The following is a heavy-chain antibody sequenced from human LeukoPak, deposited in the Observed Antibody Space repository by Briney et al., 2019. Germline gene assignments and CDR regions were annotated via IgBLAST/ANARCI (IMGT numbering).Heavy chain of an antibody. Sequence: GASVKVSCKASGYTFTSYYMHWVRQAPGQGLEWMGIINPSGGSTSYAQKFQGRVTMTRDTSTSTVYMELSSLRSEDTAVYYCAASLLGTKAFDYWGQGTLVTASS. D-gene: IGHD1-14*01. CDR3: AASLLGTKAFDY. CDR1: GYTFTSYY. CDR2: INPSGGST. J-gene: IGHJ4*02. V-gene: IGHV1-46*01.